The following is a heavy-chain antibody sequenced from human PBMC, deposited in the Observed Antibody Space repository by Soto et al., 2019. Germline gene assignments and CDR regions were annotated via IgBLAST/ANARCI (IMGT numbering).Heavy chain of an antibody. J-gene: IGHJ4*02. V-gene: IGHV3-23*01. CDR1: GFTFSSYA. CDR3: AKRWSYYFDY. Sequence: GESLKISCAASGFTFSSYAMSWVRQAPGKGLEWVSAISGSGGSTYYADSVKGRFTISRDNSKNTLYLQMNSLRAEDTAVYYCAKRWSYYFDYWGQGTLVTVPQ. D-gene: IGHD2-15*01. CDR2: ISGSGGST.